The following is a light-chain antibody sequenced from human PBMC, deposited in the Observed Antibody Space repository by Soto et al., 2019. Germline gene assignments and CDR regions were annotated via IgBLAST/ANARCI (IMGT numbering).Light chain of an antibody. CDR2: GAS. V-gene: IGKV1-5*01. Sequence: DIQITQSTSTLSASVRDRVTITCRASQSISSWLAWYQQKPGRVPQLLIYGASRLESGVPSRFSGRGSGTEFTLTIGGLQPDDFATYYCQHYNAFPWPFGQGTKVDI. J-gene: IGKJ1*01. CDR3: QHYNAFPWP. CDR1: QSISSW.